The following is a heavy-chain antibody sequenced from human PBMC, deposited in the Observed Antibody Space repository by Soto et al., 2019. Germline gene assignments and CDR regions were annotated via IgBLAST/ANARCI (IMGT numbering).Heavy chain of an antibody. J-gene: IGHJ3*01. CDR1: GFILNNYA. CDR2: IGGTDGDSDGVP. V-gene: IGHV3-23*01. CDR3: VKRGRNWGAFDF. Sequence: VQQLESGGDLVQPGGSLRLSCVASGFILNNYAMSWVRQASGKGLEWVSTIGGTDGDSDGVPWYEDSVKGRFTISRDTTANTLFLHMENSGAEDSALYYCVKRGRNWGAFDFWGQGTTVVVSS. D-gene: IGHD7-27*01.